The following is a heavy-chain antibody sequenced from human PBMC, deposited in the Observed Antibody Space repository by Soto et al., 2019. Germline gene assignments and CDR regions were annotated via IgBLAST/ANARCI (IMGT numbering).Heavy chain of an antibody. J-gene: IGHJ6*03. CDR3: AKGWYYYYYMDV. Sequence: PGGSLRLSCAASGFTFTSYGMSWVRQAPGEGLEWVSAISGSGGSTYYADSVKGRFTISRDNSKNTLYLQMNGLRAEDTAIYYCAKGWYYYYYMDVWGKGTTVTVSS. CDR2: ISGSGGST. D-gene: IGHD2-15*01. V-gene: IGHV3-23*01. CDR1: GFTFTSYG.